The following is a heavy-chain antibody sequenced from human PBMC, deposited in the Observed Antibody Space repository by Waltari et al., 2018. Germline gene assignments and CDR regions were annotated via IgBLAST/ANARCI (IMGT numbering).Heavy chain of an antibody. CDR2: IYYSGIT. J-gene: IGHJ5*02. V-gene: IGHV4-39*01. CDR1: GGSISSSSYY. D-gene: IGHD6-13*01. Sequence: QLQLQESGPGLVKPSETLSLTCTVSGGSISSSSYYWGWIRQPPGKGLEWIGSIYYSGITYYNPSLKSRVTISVDTSKNQFSLKLSSGTAADTAVYYCARQSIAAAGTYWFDPWGQGTLVTVSS. CDR3: ARQSIAAAGTYWFDP.